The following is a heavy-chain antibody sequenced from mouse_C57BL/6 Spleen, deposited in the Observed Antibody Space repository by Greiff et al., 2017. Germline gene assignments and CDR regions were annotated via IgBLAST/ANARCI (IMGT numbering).Heavy chain of an antibody. CDR3: TRAPNWADPDAMDY. CDR1: GYTFTDYE. J-gene: IGHJ4*01. D-gene: IGHD4-1*01. CDR2: IDPETGGT. Sequence: VKLMESGAELVRPGASVTLSCKASGYTFTDYEMNWVKQTPVHGLEWIGAIDPETGGTAYNPKFKGKAILTADKSSSTAYMELRVLTSEDSAVYYCTRAPNWADPDAMDYWGQGTSVTVSS. V-gene: IGHV1-15*01.